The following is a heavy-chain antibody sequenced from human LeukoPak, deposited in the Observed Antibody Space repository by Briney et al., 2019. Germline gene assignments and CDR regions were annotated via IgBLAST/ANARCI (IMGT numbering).Heavy chain of an antibody. CDR1: GFTFSTYA. CDR2: ISGSGGST. Sequence: GGSLRLSCAASGFTFSTYAMSWVRQAPGKGLEWVSAISGSGGSTYYADSVKGRFTISRDNSKNTLYLQMNSLRAEDTAVYYCAKGRGLTGYSNAFDIWGQGTMVTVSS. V-gene: IGHV3-23*01. J-gene: IGHJ3*02. D-gene: IGHD3-9*01. CDR3: AKGRGLTGYSNAFDI.